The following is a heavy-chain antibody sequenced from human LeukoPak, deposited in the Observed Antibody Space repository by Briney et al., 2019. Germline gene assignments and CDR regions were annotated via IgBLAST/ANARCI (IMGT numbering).Heavy chain of an antibody. V-gene: IGHV3-74*01. CDR1: GFTFSTHW. D-gene: IGHD3-10*01. Sequence: AGGSLRLSCEASGFTFSTHWMHWVRQAPGKGLVWVSRVNPDGTITGYADSVKGRFNIYRDNAENTLYLQMNSLRIDDSAIYYCARDSGSGSYSADWGQGTLVTVSS. CDR2: VNPDGTIT. CDR3: ARDSGSGSYSAD. J-gene: IGHJ4*02.